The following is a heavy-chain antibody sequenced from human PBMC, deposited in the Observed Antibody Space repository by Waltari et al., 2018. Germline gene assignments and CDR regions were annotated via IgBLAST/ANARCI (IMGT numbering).Heavy chain of an antibody. CDR2: ISITGHYI. CDR1: GFTFSSYS. Sequence: EEQLVESGGDLVKLGGSLRLSCAGSGFTFSSYSMNWVRQAPGKGLEWVSSISITGHYIYYADSVRGRFTISRDNANNSLYLQMNNLRADDTAIYYCARGFWFTTVTTFTWFDPWGQGTLVTVSS. J-gene: IGHJ5*02. V-gene: IGHV3-21*01. D-gene: IGHD4-17*01. CDR3: ARGFWFTTVTTFTWFDP.